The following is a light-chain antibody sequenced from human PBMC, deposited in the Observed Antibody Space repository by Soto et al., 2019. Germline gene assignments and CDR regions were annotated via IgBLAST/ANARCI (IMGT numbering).Light chain of an antibody. CDR3: QQSYNTPPIT. CDR2: AAS. Sequence: DIQMTQSPSSLSASVGDRVTITCRASQSISTFLNWYQQKPGKAPKLLIYAASNLQSGVPSRFSGGGSGTDFTLTISTLQPEDFATYYCQQSYNTPPITFGLGTRLEIK. V-gene: IGKV1-39*01. CDR1: QSISTF. J-gene: IGKJ5*01.